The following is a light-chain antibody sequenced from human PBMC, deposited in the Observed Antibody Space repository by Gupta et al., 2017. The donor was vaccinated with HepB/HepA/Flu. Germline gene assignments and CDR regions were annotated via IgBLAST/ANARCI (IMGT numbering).Light chain of an antibody. J-gene: IGKJ5*01. Sequence: ETVLTQFPGTLSLSPGERATLSCRARQSVNSIYLAWYQQQPGQAPRLLVYGASNRATGLPGRSISSGSGTAYNLIISRRQPEDVAVDYCQQHGSTYPITFGQGTQLEIK. V-gene: IGKV3-20*01. CDR1: QSVNSIY. CDR3: QQHGSTYPIT. CDR2: GAS.